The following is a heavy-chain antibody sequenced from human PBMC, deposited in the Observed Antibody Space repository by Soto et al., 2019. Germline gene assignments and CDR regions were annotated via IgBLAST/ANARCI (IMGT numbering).Heavy chain of an antibody. Sequence: QVQLQQWGAGLLKPSETLSLNCAVTGGSLSGYYWSWIRQPPGKGLEWIGEVKDGGHTNYSPSLRGRATIPPDPSNNQFPLGRNSVPAADRGVYYWARGQGGVVATHWDQGSLVTVSS. V-gene: IGHV4-34*01. CDR1: GGSLSGYY. J-gene: IGHJ4*02. CDR2: VKDGGHT. CDR3: ARGQGGVVATH. D-gene: IGHD5-12*01.